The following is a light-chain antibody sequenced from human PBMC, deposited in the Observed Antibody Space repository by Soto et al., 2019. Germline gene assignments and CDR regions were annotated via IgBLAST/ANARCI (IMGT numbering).Light chain of an antibody. V-gene: IGKV3-20*01. CDR2: GAS. CDR1: QSVNSIY. CDR3: QQYGGSPRT. Sequence: EIVLTQSPGTLSLSPGERAGLWCMASQSVNSIYLAWYQQKPGQAPRLLIYGASSRATGIPDRFSGSGSGTDFTLTISRLEPEDFALYYCQQYGGSPRTFGQGTKVDIK. J-gene: IGKJ1*01.